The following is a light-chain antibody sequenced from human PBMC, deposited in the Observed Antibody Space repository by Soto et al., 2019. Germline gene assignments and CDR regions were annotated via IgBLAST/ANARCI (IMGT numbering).Light chain of an antibody. CDR1: QSISSW. CDR3: QQYYSCTVA. Sequence: DIHMTQSPSTLSASVGDRVTITCRASQSISSWLAWYQQKPGKAPKPLIYKASSLESGVPSRFSGSGSGTDFTLTISCLQSEDFATYYCQQYYSCTVAFGQGTKVDIK. V-gene: IGKV1-5*03. J-gene: IGKJ1*01. CDR2: KAS.